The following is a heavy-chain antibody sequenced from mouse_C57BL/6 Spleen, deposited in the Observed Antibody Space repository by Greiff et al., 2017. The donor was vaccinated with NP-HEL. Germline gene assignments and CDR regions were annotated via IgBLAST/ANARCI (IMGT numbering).Heavy chain of an antibody. V-gene: IGHV1-42*01. J-gene: IGHJ2*01. D-gene: IGHD2-1*01. CDR1: GYSFTGYY. CDR3: ASDGNPYFDY. CDR2: INPSTGGT. Sequence: VQLQQSGPELVKPGASVKISCKASGYSFTGYYMNWVKQSPEKSLEWIGEINPSTGGTTYNQKFKAKATLTVDKSSSTAYMQLKSLTSEDSAVYYCASDGNPYFDYWGQGTTLTVSS.